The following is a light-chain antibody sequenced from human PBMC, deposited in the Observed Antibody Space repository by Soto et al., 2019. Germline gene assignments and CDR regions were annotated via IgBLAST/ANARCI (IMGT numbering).Light chain of an antibody. V-gene: IGLV2-8*01. CDR3: SSYAGSNNLV. Sequence: QSALTQPPSASGSPGQSVTISCTGTSSDVGGYNYVSWYQQHPGKAPKLMSYEVNKRPSGVPDLFSGSKSGYTASLTVSGLQAEDAADYYCSSYAGSNNLVFGGGTKLTVL. J-gene: IGLJ2*01. CDR1: SSDVGGYNY. CDR2: EVN.